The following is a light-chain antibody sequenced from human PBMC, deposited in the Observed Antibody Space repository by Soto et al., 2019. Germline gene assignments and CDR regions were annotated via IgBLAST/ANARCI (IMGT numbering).Light chain of an antibody. CDR3: QQYGSDSMFT. CDR2: GSS. V-gene: IGKV3-20*01. CDR1: QSVSSSF. J-gene: IGKJ3*01. Sequence: EIVVTQSPATLSLSPGERATLSCRASQSVSSSFLAWYQQKPGQPPRLLISGSSGRATGIPDRLSGSGSGTDFTLIISRLEPEDVAAYYCQQYGSDSMFTFGPGTKVDIK.